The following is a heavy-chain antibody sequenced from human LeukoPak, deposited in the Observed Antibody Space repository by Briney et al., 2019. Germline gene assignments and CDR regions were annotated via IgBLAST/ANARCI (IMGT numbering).Heavy chain of an antibody. D-gene: IGHD6-13*01. J-gene: IGHJ3*02. CDR1: GFTFSSYW. V-gene: IGHV3-7*03. CDR3: AKDLAAAGTGGAFDI. CDR2: IKQDGSEK. Sequence: GGSLRLSCAASGFTFSSYWMSWVRQAPGKGLEWVANIKQDGSEKYYVDSVKGRFTISRDNAKNSLYLQMNSLRAEDMALYYCAKDLAAAGTGGAFDIWGQGTMVTVSS.